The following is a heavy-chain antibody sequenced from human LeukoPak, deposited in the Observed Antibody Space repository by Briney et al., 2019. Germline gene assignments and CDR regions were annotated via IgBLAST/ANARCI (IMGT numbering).Heavy chain of an antibody. J-gene: IGHJ4*02. CDR2: IYHSGST. CDR3: ASSIMITFGGVIAGPFFDY. CDR1: GYSISSGYY. D-gene: IGHD3-16*02. V-gene: IGHV4-38-2*01. Sequence: SETLSLTCAVSGYSISSGYYGGWIRQPPGKGLEWIGSIYHSGSTYYNPSLKSRVTISVDTSKNQFSLKLSSVTAADTAVYYCASSIMITFGGVIAGPFFDYWGQGTLVTVSS.